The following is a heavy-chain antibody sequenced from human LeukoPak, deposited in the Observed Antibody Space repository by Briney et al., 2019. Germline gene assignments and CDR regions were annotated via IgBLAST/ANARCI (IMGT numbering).Heavy chain of an antibody. CDR3: ARALDGYSSTRGYFDY. Sequence: SETLSLTCAVYGGSFSGYYWSWIRQPPGKGLDWIGEINHSGSTNYNPSLKSRVTISVDTSKNQFSLKLSSVTAADTAVYYCARALDGYSSTRGYFDYWGQGTLVTVSS. V-gene: IGHV4-34*01. J-gene: IGHJ4*02. CDR2: INHSGST. D-gene: IGHD6-13*01. CDR1: GGSFSGYY.